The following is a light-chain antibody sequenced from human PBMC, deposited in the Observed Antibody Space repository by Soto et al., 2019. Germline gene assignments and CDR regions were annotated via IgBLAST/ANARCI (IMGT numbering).Light chain of an antibody. J-gene: IGKJ1*01. CDR2: KAS. CDR1: QSMSNW. V-gene: IGKV1-5*03. CDR3: QQYTSYPWT. Sequence: DIQMTQSPSTLSASVGDRVTITCRASQSMSNWLAWYQQKPGKAPKVLIYKASSLQTGVPSRFSGSGSGTEFTLTISSLQPDDFATYYCQQYTSYPWTFGQGTKVEIK.